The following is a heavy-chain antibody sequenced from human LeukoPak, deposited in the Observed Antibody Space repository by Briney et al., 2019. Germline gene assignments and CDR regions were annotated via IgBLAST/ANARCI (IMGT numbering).Heavy chain of an antibody. D-gene: IGHD2-2*01. V-gene: IGHV4-30-4*01. J-gene: IGHJ3*02. Sequence: SETLSLTCTVSGGSISSGDYYWSWVRQPPGKGLEWIVYIYYSGSTYYNPSLKSRVTVSVDTSKNQFSLKLSSVTAADTAVYYCARWEYQLLTDAFDIWGQGTMVTVSS. CDR1: GGSISSGDYY. CDR2: IYYSGST. CDR3: ARWEYQLLTDAFDI.